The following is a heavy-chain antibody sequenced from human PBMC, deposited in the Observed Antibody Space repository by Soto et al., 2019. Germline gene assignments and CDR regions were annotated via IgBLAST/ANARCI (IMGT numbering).Heavy chain of an antibody. V-gene: IGHV3-9*01. CDR3: AKDTFPGVGATTADYYYYGMDV. Sequence: PGGSLRLSCAASGFTFDDYAMHWVRQAPGKGLEWVSGISWNSGSIGYADSVKGRFTISRDNAKNSLYLQMNSLRAEDTALYYCAKDTFPGVGATTADYYYYGMDVWGQGTTVTVSS. CDR1: GFTFDDYA. CDR2: ISWNSGSI. J-gene: IGHJ6*02. D-gene: IGHD1-26*01.